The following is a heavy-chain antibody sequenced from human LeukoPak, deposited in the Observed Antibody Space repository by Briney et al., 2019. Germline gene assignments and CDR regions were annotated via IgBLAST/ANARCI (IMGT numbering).Heavy chain of an antibody. D-gene: IGHD3-22*01. V-gene: IGHV1-2*02. CDR2: INPNSGGT. CDR3: ARDYYDSTGGYYYGMDV. J-gene: IGHJ6*02. Sequence: ASVKVSCKASGYTFTGYYMHWVRQAPGQGLEWMGWINPNSGGTNYAQKFQGRVTMTRDTSISTAYMELSRLRSDDTAVYFCARDYYDSTGGYYYGMDVWGQGTTVTVSS. CDR1: GYTFTGYY.